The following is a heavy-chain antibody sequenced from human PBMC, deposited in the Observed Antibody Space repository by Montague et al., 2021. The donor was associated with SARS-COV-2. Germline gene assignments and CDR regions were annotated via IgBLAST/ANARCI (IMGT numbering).Heavy chain of an antibody. CDR1: GGSFSSTRYY. V-gene: IGHV4-39*01. Sequence: SETLSLTCTFYGGSFSSTRYYWSWIRQPPGKGLEWIGSIYYTETTYYNPAPKSGTTFYSPSLTSRVTISVDAANNLVSLNLGSVTATDTAVYYCSKGGGIGVSDSWGQGTLVAVSS. D-gene: IGHD6-19*01. CDR2: IYYTETTYYNPAPKSGTT. CDR3: SKGGGIGVSDS. J-gene: IGHJ4*02.